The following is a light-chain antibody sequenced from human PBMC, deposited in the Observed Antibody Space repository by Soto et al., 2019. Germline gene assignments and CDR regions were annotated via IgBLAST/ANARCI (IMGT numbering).Light chain of an antibody. CDR3: QQYNKWPPIT. CDR1: QSVSSN. CDR2: DSS. Sequence: EIVMTQSPATLSVSPGERATLSCRASQSVSSNLAGYQQKPGQAPRLLIYDSSNSATGIPARFRGSGAGTAFTLTISSLEPEDFAVYYCQQYNKWPPITFGQGTKVDIK. J-gene: IGKJ1*01. V-gene: IGKV3D-15*01.